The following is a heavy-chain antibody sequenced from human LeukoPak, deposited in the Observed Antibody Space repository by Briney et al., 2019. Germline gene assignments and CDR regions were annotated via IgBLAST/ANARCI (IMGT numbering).Heavy chain of an antibody. CDR2: ISSSGSTI. Sequence: GGSLRLSCAASGFTFSSYEMNWVRQAPGKGLEWVSYISSSGSTIYYADPVKGRFTISRDNAKNSLYLQMNSLRAEDTAVYYCARGMLVLDNDCWGQGTLVTVSS. CDR3: ARGMLVLDNDC. CDR1: GFTFSSYE. J-gene: IGHJ4*02. V-gene: IGHV3-48*03. D-gene: IGHD3-22*01.